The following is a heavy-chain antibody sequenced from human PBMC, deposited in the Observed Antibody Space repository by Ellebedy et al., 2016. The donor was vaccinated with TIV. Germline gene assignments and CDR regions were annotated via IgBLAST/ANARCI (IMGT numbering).Heavy chain of an antibody. CDR1: GFTFSSYW. CDR2: INSDGSST. J-gene: IGHJ4*02. CDR3: AKTDDTGFHTD. V-gene: IGHV3-74*01. Sequence: GESLKISCAASGFTFSSYWMHWVRQAPGKGLVWVSRINSDGSSTSYADSVKGRFTISRDNSKNILYLEMNSLRAEDTAVYFCAKTDDTGFHTDWGQGTLVTVSS. D-gene: IGHD2-8*02.